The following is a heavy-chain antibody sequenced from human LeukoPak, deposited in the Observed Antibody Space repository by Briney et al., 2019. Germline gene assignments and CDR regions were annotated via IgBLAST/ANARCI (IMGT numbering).Heavy chain of an antibody. D-gene: IGHD3-22*01. CDR3: ARVAGGKVDSGYYYDDY. J-gene: IGHJ4*02. V-gene: IGHV3-21*01. CDR1: GFTFSSYS. Sequence: GGSLRLSCAASGFTFSSYSMNWVRQAPGKGLEWVSSISSSSSYIYYADSVKGRFTISRDNAQNSLYLQMNSLRAEDTAVYYCARVAGGKVDSGYYYDDYWRQGTLVSVSS. CDR2: ISSSSSYI.